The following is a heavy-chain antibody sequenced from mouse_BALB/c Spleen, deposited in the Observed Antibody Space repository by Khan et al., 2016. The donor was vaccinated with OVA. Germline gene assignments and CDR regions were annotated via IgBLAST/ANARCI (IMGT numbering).Heavy chain of an antibody. CDR3: ARDGLRGVAMDY. D-gene: IGHD2-4*01. CDR1: HYTFTAYD. Sequence: QVQLKESGPELVKPGASVKISCKASHYTFTAYDINWVKQRPGQGLEWIGWIYTGDGSTKYNENFKDTATLTADTSSNTAYMELTSLTSEKSAVYFCARDGLRGVAMDYWGQGTSVSVSS. V-gene: IGHV1S56*01. CDR2: IYTGDGST. J-gene: IGHJ4*01.